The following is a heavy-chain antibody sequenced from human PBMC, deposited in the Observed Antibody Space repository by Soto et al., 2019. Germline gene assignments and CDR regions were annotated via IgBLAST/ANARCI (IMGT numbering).Heavy chain of an antibody. D-gene: IGHD2-2*01. Sequence: QDQLVQSGAEVKKPGASVKVSCKASGYTFTSYGISWVRQAPGQGLESMGWISASNGNTNYAQKLQGRVTMTTDTSTSTAYLELRSLRSDDTAVYYCARVEAAMSGHWFDPWGQGTLVTVSS. J-gene: IGHJ5*02. CDR3: ARVEAAMSGHWFDP. V-gene: IGHV1-18*01. CDR2: ISASNGNT. CDR1: GYTFTSYG.